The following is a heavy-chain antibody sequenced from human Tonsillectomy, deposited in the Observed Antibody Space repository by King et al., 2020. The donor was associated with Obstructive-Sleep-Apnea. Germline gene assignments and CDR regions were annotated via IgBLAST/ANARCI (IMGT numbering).Heavy chain of an antibody. Sequence: VQLQESGPGLVKPSETLSLMCTVSGVSIRSYFWTWIRQPAGKGLEWIGRSYTSGSTNYNPSLNSRVTMSVDMSKNQFSLKLSSVTAADTAVYYCAREGSGSRPFDYWGQGTLVTVSS. CDR2: SYTSGST. D-gene: IGHD3-10*01. CDR1: GVSIRSYF. CDR3: AREGSGSRPFDY. J-gene: IGHJ4*02. V-gene: IGHV4-4*07.